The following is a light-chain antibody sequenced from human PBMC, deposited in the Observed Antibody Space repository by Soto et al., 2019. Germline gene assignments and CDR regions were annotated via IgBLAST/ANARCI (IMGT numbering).Light chain of an antibody. CDR3: QNSISAPLT. CDR1: LPISNY. Sequence: DIQMTQSPSSVSASVGDRVTITCRASLPISNYLAWYQQKPGKMPNLLVYAASTLQAGVRSRFSGSDSVTDFTLTICCLPPEDVAPYSFQNSISAPLTVARGTNV. CDR2: AAS. J-gene: IGKJ4*01. V-gene: IGKV1-27*01.